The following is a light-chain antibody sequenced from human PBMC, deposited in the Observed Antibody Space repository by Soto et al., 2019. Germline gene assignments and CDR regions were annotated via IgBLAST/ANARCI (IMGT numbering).Light chain of an antibody. CDR1: QSVADNY. CDR2: AAS. Sequence: EIVLTQSPGTLSLSPGERATLSCRASQSVADNYLAWYQQKPGQPPRLLIYAASRRAAGIPDTFSGSWSGTDFTLTITSLEPEDFALYYCQQYGHSPRTFGQGTKVEVK. J-gene: IGKJ1*01. V-gene: IGKV3-20*01. CDR3: QQYGHSPRT.